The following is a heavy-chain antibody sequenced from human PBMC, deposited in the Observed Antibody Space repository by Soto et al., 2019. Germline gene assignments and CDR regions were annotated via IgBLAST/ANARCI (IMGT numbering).Heavy chain of an antibody. CDR1: GYSFTSYW. Sequence: PGESLKISCKGSGYSFTSYWIGWVRQMPGKGLEWMGIIYPGDSDTRYSPSFQGQVTISADKSISTAYLQMNSLRTEDMAVYYCARPPVGITMRLVAFDIWGQGTMVTVSS. V-gene: IGHV5-51*01. D-gene: IGHD3-22*01. CDR3: ARPPVGITMRLVAFDI. CDR2: IYPGDSDT. J-gene: IGHJ3*02.